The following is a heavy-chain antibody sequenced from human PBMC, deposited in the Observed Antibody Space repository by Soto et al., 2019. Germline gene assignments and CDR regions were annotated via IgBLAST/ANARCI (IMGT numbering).Heavy chain of an antibody. CDR3: AKGSIEYSASVDN. J-gene: IGHJ4*02. CDR1: GFSFSSYA. CDR2: ISARGGSS. D-gene: IGHD5-12*01. V-gene: IGHV3-23*01. Sequence: EVQLLESGGGLVQPGGSLRLSCAASGFSFSSYAMVWVRQAPGKGLEWVSVISARGGSSYFADSVKGRFTISRDNSKNVLSLEMNSVRVEDSAIYFGAKGSIEYSASVDNWGQGTLVLVSS.